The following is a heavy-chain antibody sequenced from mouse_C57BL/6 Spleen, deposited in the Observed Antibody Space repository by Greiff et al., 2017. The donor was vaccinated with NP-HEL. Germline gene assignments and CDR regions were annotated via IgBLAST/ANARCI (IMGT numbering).Heavy chain of an antibody. V-gene: IGHV3-6*01. CDR2: ISYDGSN. Sequence: VQLQESGPGLVKPSQSLSLTCSVTGYSITSGYYWNWIRQFPGNKLEWMGYISYDGSNNYNPSLKNRISITRDTSKNQFFLKLNSVTTEDTATYYCARGDCFDYWGQGTTLTVSS. CDR3: ARGDCFDY. J-gene: IGHJ2*01. CDR1: GYSITSGYY.